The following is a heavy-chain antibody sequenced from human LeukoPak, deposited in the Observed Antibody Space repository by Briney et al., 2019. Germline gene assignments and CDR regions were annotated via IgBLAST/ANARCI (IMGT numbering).Heavy chain of an antibody. CDR1: GGSISSGGYY. Sequence: PSQTLSLTCTVSGGSISSGGYYWSWIRQPPGKGLEWIGYIYHSGSTYYNPSLKSRVTISVDRSKNQFSLKLSSVTAADTAVYYCARDGPYYDSSLWGQGTLVTVSS. D-gene: IGHD3-22*01. CDR3: ARDGPYYDSSL. V-gene: IGHV4-30-2*01. J-gene: IGHJ4*02. CDR2: IYHSGST.